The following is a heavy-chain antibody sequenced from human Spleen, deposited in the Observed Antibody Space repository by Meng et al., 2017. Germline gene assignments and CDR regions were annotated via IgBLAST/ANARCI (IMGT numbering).Heavy chain of an antibody. D-gene: IGHD2-2*01. J-gene: IGHJ5*02. CDR3: ARWVSRGTSWFDP. CDR2: IFRSGRT. CDR1: GGSINRDNW. V-gene: IGHV4-4*02. Sequence: QGQLQASGPGLVKPSGTLSLTSAVSGGSINRDNWWSWVRQPPGKGLEWVGEIFRSGRTNYNPSLKSRVTISVDKSKNQFSLKLSSVTAADTAVYYCARWVSRGTSWFDPWGQGTLVTVSS.